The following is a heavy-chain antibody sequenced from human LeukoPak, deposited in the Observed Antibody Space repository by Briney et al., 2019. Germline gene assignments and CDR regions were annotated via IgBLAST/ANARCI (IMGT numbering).Heavy chain of an antibody. Sequence: GGSLRLSCAASGFTLSSYAMSWVRQAPGKGLEWVSAISDSGNTYHADSVKGRFTISRDNSKNTLYLQMNSLRAEDTAVYYCALRGYWGQGTLVTVSS. CDR1: GFTLSSYA. J-gene: IGHJ4*02. V-gene: IGHV3-23*01. CDR2: ISDSGNT. CDR3: ALRGY.